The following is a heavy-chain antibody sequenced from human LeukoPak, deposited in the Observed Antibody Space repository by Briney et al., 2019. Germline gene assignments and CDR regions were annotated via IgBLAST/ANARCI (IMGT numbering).Heavy chain of an antibody. V-gene: IGHV3-48*01. J-gene: IGHJ5*02. Sequence: GGSLRLSCAASGFTFSSYSMNWVRQAPGKGLEWVSYISSSSTIYYADSVKGRFTISRDTASNTMHLEMNNLRIEDTAVYYCMRDYMGWFDPWGQGSLVTVSS. D-gene: IGHD3-10*01. CDR3: MRDYMGWFDP. CDR2: ISSSSTI. CDR1: GFTFSSYS.